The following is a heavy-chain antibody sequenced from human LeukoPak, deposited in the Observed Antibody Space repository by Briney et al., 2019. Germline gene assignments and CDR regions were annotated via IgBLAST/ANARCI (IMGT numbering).Heavy chain of an antibody. CDR2: THYTGET. CDR3: GRNLGSGSDH. V-gene: IGHV4-59*11. Sequence: SETLSLTCNVSGDSISGPYWNWIRQSPGRGLEWIGYTHYTGETNYNPSLKSRLTMSVDTSDNQVYLRLSSVTAADTAVYYCGRNLGSGSDHWGQGTLVTVSS. J-gene: IGHJ4*02. D-gene: IGHD3-10*01. CDR1: GDSISGPY.